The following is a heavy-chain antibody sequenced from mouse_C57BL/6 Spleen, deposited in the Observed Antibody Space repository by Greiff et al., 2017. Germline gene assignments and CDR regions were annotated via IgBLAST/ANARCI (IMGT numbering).Heavy chain of an antibody. D-gene: IGHD1-1*01. CDR3: ARDDYGSSLAY. CDR1: GFTFSSYA. J-gene: IGHJ3*01. V-gene: IGHV5-4*01. CDR2: ISDGGSYT. Sequence: EVQVVESGGGLVKPGGSLKLSCAASGFTFSSYAMSWVRQTPEKRLEWVATISDGGSYTYYPDNVKGRFTISRDNAKNNLYLQMSHLKSEDTAMYYCARDDYGSSLAYWGQGTLVTVSA.